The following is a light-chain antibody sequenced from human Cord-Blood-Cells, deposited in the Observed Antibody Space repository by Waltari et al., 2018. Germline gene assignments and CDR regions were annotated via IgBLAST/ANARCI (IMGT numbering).Light chain of an antibody. CDR3: CSYAGSSTYV. CDR1: SSDFGSYNL. V-gene: IGLV2-23*02. Sequence: QSALTQPASVSGSPGQSITIPCTGTSSDFGSYNLVSWYQQHPGKAPKLMLYEVSKRPSGVSNRFSGSKSGNTASLTISGLQAEDEADYYCCSYAGSSTYVFGTGTKVTVL. J-gene: IGLJ1*01. CDR2: EVS.